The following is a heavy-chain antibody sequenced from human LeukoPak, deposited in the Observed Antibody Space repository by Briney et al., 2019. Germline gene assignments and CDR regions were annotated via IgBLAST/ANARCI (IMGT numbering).Heavy chain of an antibody. D-gene: IGHD3-22*01. J-gene: IGHJ4*02. CDR1: GIIFSNYA. Sequence: GGSLRLSCVASGIIFSNYAMSWVRQAPGKGLEWVSHISGSGTSTSSADSVKDRFTISRDNTKNTLYLQMNSLRPEDTAAYFCARVYYESSGYYYSHFDYWGRGTLVTVSS. CDR2: ISGSGTST. CDR3: ARVYYESSGYYYSHFDY. V-gene: IGHV3-23*01.